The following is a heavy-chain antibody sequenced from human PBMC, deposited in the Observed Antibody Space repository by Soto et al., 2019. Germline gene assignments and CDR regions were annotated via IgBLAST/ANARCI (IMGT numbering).Heavy chain of an antibody. D-gene: IGHD1-7*01. Sequence: DVQVVESGGGLVLPGGSLRLSCAASGFTVSTSRMSWFRQSPGKGLEWVSVIYSGGNTYYADSVKGRFTISRDNSQNALYIQMNRLSAEDTGVYYCARERRGDGNAELWGQGTLVTVSS. CDR2: IYSGGNT. J-gene: IGHJ4*02. V-gene: IGHV3-66*01. CDR3: ARERRGDGNAEL. CDR1: GFTVSTSR.